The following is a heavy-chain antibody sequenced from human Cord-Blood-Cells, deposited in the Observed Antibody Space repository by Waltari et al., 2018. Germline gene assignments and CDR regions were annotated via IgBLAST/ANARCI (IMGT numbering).Heavy chain of an antibody. J-gene: IGHJ4*02. Sequence: QVQLVESGGGVVQPGRSLRLSCAASGFTFSSYGMHWVRQAPGKGLEWVAVISYDGSNKYYADSVKGRFTISRDNSKNTLYLQMNSLRAEDTAVYYCAKDGAGVGFDYWGQGTLVTVSS. CDR2: ISYDGSNK. V-gene: IGHV3-30*18. D-gene: IGHD1-26*01. CDR3: AKDGAGVGFDY. CDR1: GFTFSSYG.